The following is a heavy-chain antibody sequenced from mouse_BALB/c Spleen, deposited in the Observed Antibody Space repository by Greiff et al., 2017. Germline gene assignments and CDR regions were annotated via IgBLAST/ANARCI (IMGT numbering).Heavy chain of an antibody. CDR2: IDPSDSYT. D-gene: IGHD2-14*01. J-gene: IGHJ2*01. Sequence: QVQLQQSGAELVKPGASVKLSCKASGYTFTSYWMHWVKQRPGQGLEWIGEIDPSDSYTNYNQKFKGKATLTVDKSSSTAYMQLSSLTSEDSAVYYCARGGNYLDYWGQGTTLTVSS. V-gene: IGHV1-69*02. CDR1: GYTFTSYW. CDR3: ARGGNYLDY.